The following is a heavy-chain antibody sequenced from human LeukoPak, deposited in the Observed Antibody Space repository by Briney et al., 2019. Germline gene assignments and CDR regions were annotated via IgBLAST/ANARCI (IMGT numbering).Heavy chain of an antibody. CDR3: ARGPVYYDSSGYYY. Sequence: SETLSLTCAVYGGSFSGYYWSWIRQPPGKGLEWIGEINHSGSTNYNPSLKSRVTISVDTSKNQFSLKLSSVTAADTAVYYCARGPVYYDSSGYYYWSQGTLVTVSS. J-gene: IGHJ4*02. CDR1: GGSFSGYY. CDR2: INHSGST. D-gene: IGHD3-22*01. V-gene: IGHV4-34*01.